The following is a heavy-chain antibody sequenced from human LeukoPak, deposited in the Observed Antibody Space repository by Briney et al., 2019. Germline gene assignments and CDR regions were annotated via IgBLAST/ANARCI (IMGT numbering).Heavy chain of an antibody. J-gene: IGHJ4*02. D-gene: IGHD6-19*01. Sequence: GGSLRLSCAASGYTFSSYAIHWVRQAPGKGLEWVAVISYDGSNKYYADSVKGRFTISRDDSKNTLYLQMNSLRAEDTAVYYCARTKTGYSSGWSGDLDYRGQGTLVTVSS. V-gene: IGHV3-30*04. CDR3: ARTKTGYSSGWSGDLDY. CDR1: GYTFSSYA. CDR2: ISYDGSNK.